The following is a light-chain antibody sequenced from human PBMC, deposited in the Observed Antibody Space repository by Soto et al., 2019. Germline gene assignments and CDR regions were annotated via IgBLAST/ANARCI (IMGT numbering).Light chain of an antibody. J-gene: IGKJ1*01. Sequence: DTQMTQSPYTLSASVGDSVTITCRASQSIVRWLAWYQQKPGKAPNLLIYDASTLESGAPSRFSDSGSGTEFTLTISSLQPDDFATYYCQQYNTGWTFGHGTKV. V-gene: IGKV1-5*01. CDR3: QQYNTGWT. CDR1: QSIVRW. CDR2: DAS.